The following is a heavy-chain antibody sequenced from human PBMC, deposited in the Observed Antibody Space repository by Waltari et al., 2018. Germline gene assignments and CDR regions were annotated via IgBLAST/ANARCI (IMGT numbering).Heavy chain of an antibody. V-gene: IGHV4-59*11. CDR3: ARLGGYADY. CDR2: IYFSGST. J-gene: IGHJ4*02. D-gene: IGHD2-2*01. Sequence: QVQLQESGPGLVKPSETLSLTCTVSGGSISGHYWGWIRQPPGKGLEWIEYIYFSGSTSYNPSLKTRVTISVDTSKNQFSLKVTSVTAADTAVYYCARLGGYADYWGQGTLVTVSS. CDR1: GGSISGHY.